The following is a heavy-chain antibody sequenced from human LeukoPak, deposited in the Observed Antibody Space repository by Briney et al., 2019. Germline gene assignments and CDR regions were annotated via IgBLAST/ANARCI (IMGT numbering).Heavy chain of an antibody. D-gene: IGHD2-2*02. CDR3: AKDLLYWDY. J-gene: IGHJ4*02. CDR1: GFTFSSYA. CDR2: TSGSGGST. Sequence: GGSLRLSCAASGFTFSSYAMSWVRQAPGEGLEWVSGTSGSGGSTYYADSVKGRFTISRDNSKNTLYLQMNSLRAEDTAVYYCAKDLLYWDYWGQGTLVTVSS. V-gene: IGHV3-23*01.